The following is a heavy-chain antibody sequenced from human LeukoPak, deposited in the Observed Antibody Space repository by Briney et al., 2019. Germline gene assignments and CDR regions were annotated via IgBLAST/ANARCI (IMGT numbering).Heavy chain of an antibody. Sequence: SGTLSLTCTVSGGSISSYYWSWIRQPPGKGLEWIGYIYYSGSTSYNPSLRSRVTISVDTSKNQFSLKLYSVTAADTAVYYCARAGTLQSNPSAFDIWGQGTMVTVSS. V-gene: IGHV4-59*01. CDR2: IYYSGST. CDR1: GGSISSYY. D-gene: IGHD5-24*01. J-gene: IGHJ3*02. CDR3: ARAGTLQSNPSAFDI.